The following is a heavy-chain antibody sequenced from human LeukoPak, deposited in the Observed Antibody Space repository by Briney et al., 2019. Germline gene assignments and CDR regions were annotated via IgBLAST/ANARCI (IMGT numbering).Heavy chain of an antibody. CDR2: IMPLFGTA. V-gene: IGHV1-69*05. J-gene: IGHJ6*03. D-gene: IGHD5-24*01. CDR1: GGTFNSCA. Sequence: SVKVSCKASGGTFNSCAISWVRQAPGQGLEWMGGIMPLFGTANYAQEFQGRVTFTTDESASTAYMEESSLRSEDTAVYYCASGPLGDGYGVGDYYQYMDVWGKGTTDTVSS. CDR3: ASGPLGDGYGVGDYYQYMDV.